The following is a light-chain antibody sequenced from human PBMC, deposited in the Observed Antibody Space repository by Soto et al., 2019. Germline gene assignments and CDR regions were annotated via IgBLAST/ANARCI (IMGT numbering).Light chain of an antibody. J-gene: IGKJ1*01. CDR1: QSVSSSY. CDR2: GAS. Sequence: EIVVTQSPVTLSLSPGERATLSCRASQSVSSSYLAWYQQKPGQAPRLLIYGASSRATGIPDRFSGSGSGTDFTLTISRLEPEDFAVYYCQQYGSSHPMTFGQGTKV. V-gene: IGKV3-20*01. CDR3: QQYGSSHPMT.